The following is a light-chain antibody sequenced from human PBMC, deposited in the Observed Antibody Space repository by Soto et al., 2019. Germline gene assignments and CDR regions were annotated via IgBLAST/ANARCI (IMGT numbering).Light chain of an antibody. CDR3: QQHGNSPWT. V-gene: IGKV3-20*01. CDR2: GAS. J-gene: IGKJ1*01. Sequence: EIVLTQSPGTLSLSPGERATLSCRASQSVSSSYLAWYQHKPGQAPRLLIYGASIRATDIPDRFSGSGSGTDFTLTISSLEPEDFAVYYCQQHGNSPWTFGQGTKVDIK. CDR1: QSVSSSY.